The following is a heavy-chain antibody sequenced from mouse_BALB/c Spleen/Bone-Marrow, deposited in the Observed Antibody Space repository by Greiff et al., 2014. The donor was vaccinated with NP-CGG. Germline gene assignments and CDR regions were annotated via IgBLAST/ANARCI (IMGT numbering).Heavy chain of an antibody. CDR2: IDPANGNT. Sequence: EVKLMESGAELVKPGASVKLSCTASGFNIKDTYMHWVKQRPEQGLEWIGRIDPANGNTKYDPKFQGKATITADTSSNTAYLQLSSLTSEDTAVYYCARAGGYGNYVAWFAYWGQGTLVTVSA. J-gene: IGHJ3*01. V-gene: IGHV14-3*02. CDR3: ARAGGYGNYVAWFAY. CDR1: GFNIKDTY. D-gene: IGHD2-10*02.